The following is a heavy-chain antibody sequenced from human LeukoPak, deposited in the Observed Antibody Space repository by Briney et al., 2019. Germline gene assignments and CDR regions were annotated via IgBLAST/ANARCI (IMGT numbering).Heavy chain of an antibody. Sequence: GGSLRLSCAASGFTFSSYWMNWARQAPGKGLEWVASINHNGNVNYYVDSVKGRFTISRDNAKNSLYLQMTNLRAEDTAVYFCARGGGLDVWGQGATVTVSS. CDR2: INHNGNVN. D-gene: IGHD3-16*01. V-gene: IGHV3-7*03. CDR1: GFTFSSYW. J-gene: IGHJ6*02. CDR3: ARGGGLDV.